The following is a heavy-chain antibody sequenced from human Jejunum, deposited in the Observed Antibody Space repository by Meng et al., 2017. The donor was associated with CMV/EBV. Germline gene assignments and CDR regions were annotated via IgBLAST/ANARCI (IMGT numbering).Heavy chain of an antibody. D-gene: IGHD5-18*01. V-gene: IGHV3-21*01. CDR3: ATDRMDTSARRGFFDY. J-gene: IGHJ4*02. Sequence: FTFSIYSTTWVRQAPGKGLEWVSSISTTSTYISYADSLKGRFTISRDNAKNSLYLQMNSLRSEDTAMYYCATDRMDTSARRGFFDYWGQGTLVTVSS. CDR2: ISTTSTYI. CDR1: FTFSIYS.